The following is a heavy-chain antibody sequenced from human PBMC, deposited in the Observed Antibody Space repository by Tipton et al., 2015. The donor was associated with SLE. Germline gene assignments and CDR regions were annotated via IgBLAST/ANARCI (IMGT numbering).Heavy chain of an antibody. D-gene: IGHD3-16*02. CDR2: ISSSGNTI. CDR3: TASIYRPSNY. CDR1: GFTFNTYE. J-gene: IGHJ4*02. Sequence: SLRLSCVGSGFTFNTYEMNWVRQPPGKGPEWISHISSSGNTIQYADSVKGRFTISRDNAKNSLYLQMNSLQSEDTALYYCTASIYRPSNYWGQGTLVSVSS. V-gene: IGHV3-48*03.